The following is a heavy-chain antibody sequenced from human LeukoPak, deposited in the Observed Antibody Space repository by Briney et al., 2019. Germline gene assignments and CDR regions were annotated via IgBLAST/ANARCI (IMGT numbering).Heavy chain of an antibody. CDR2: VHHSGPS. V-gene: IGHV4-38-2*02. CDR1: GYSISSSFY. CDR3: ATGYCSSTNCRIDY. Sequence: SETLSLTCTVSGYSISSSFYWGWIRQTPGKGLEWIGSVHHSGPSYYNPSLKSRVSISVDTSKDQFSLNLTSVTAADTAVYYCATGYCSSTNCRIDYWGQGTLVSVSS. D-gene: IGHD2-2*03. J-gene: IGHJ4*02.